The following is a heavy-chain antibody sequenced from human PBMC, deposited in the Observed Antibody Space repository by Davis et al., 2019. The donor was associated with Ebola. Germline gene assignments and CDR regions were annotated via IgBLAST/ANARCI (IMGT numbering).Heavy chain of an antibody. CDR2: TYYDRSKWFN. Sequence: HSQTLSLTCVISGDSVSGNNGAWNWIRQSPSRGLEWLGRTYYDRSKWFNDYVASLKSRITITPDTSKNQLSLQLNSVTPEDTAIYYCTRGWFRSGMDVWGQGTTVTVSS. CDR3: TRGWFRSGMDV. J-gene: IGHJ6*02. V-gene: IGHV6-1*01. CDR1: GDSVSGNNGA. D-gene: IGHD6-19*01.